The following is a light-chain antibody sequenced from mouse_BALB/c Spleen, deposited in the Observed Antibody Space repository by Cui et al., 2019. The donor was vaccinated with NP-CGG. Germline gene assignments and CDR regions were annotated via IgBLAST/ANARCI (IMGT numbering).Light chain of an antibody. J-gene: IGLJ1*01. V-gene: IGLV1*01. CDR3: ALWYSNHWV. CDR2: GTN. Sequence: QAVVTQESAFTTSPGETVTLTCRSSTGAVTTGNYANWVQEKPDHLFTGLIGGTNNRVPGVPARFSGSLIGDKAALTITGAQTEDEAIYFCALWYSNHWVFGGGTKLTVL. CDR1: TGAVTTGNY.